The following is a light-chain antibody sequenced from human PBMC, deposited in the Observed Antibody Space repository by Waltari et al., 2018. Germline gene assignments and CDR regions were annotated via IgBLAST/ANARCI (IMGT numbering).Light chain of an antibody. CDR3: QSYDSSLSGWV. CDR2: GNS. J-gene: IGLJ3*02. CDR1: SSHIGAGYD. V-gene: IGLV1-40*01. Sequence: QSVLTQPPSVSGAPGQRVTISCTGSSSHIGAGYDVHWYQQLPGTAPKLLTYGNSNRPSGVPDRFSGSKSGTSASLAITVLQAEDEADYYCQSYDSSLSGWVFGGGTKLTVL.